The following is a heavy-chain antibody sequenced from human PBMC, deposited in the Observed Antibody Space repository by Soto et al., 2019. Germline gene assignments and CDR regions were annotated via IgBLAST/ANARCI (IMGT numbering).Heavy chain of an antibody. D-gene: IGHD3-16*02. CDR1: GFTFSSYS. V-gene: IGHV3-21*01. CDR3: ARDGDYVWGSYPFDY. Sequence: KPGGSLRLSCAASGFTFSSYSMNWVRQAPGKGLEWVSSISSSSSYIYYADSVKGRFTISRDNAKNSLYLQMNSLRAEDTAVYYCARDGDYVWGSYPFDYWGQGTLVTVSS. CDR2: ISSSSSYI. J-gene: IGHJ4*02.